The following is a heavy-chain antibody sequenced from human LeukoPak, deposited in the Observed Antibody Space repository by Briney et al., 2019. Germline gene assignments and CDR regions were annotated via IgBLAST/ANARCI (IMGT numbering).Heavy chain of an antibody. J-gene: IGHJ3*02. CDR1: GFTSGSYS. V-gene: IGHV3-48*01. D-gene: IGHD6-13*01. CDR3: ARDGFFGASWYEDDAFDI. CDR2: ISRESATI. Sequence: SAQSLRLACDATGFTSGSYSVNSIRRAQGTGLVWVSYISRESATIYYAYSVKGRFTISRDNAKNSLYLQMNSLRVEDTAVYYCARDGFFGASWYEDDAFDIWGQGTMVTVSS.